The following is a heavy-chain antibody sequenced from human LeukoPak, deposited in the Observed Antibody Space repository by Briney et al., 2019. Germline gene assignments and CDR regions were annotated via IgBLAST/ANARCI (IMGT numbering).Heavy chain of an antibody. Sequence: PGGSLRLSCAASGFTFSSYWMSWVRQAPGTGLEWVANINQDGSEKYYVDSVKGRFTISRDNAKKSLYLQMNSLRAEDTAVYYCARAPHNYCGGDCYLYYFDYWGQGTLVTVSS. CDR1: GFTFSSYW. CDR2: INQDGSEK. J-gene: IGHJ4*02. V-gene: IGHV3-7*04. D-gene: IGHD2-21*02. CDR3: ARAPHNYCGGDCYLYYFDY.